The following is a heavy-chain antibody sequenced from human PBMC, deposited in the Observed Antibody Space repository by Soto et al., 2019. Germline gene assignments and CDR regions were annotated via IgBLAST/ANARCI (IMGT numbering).Heavy chain of an antibody. Sequence: QVQLVQSGAEVKKPGSSVKVSCKASGGTFSSYAISWVRQAPGQGLEWMGGIIPIFGTANYAQKFQGRVTITADESTSTDYMELSSLRSEDTAVYYCARAIYYYDSSGYYDAFDIWGQGTMVTVSS. CDR3: ARAIYYYDSSGYYDAFDI. CDR1: GGTFSSYA. J-gene: IGHJ3*02. CDR2: IIPIFGTA. V-gene: IGHV1-69*01. D-gene: IGHD3-22*01.